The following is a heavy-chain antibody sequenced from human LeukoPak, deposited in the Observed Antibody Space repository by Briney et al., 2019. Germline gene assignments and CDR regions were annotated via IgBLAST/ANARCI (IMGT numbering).Heavy chain of an antibody. CDR2: ISSSSSYI. J-gene: IGHJ5*02. Sequence: PGGSLRLSCAASGFTFSSYSMNWVRQAPEKGLEWVSSISSSSSYIYYADSVKGRFTISRDNAKNSLYLQMNSLRAEDTAVYYCARAADYDILTGYLGRWYNWFDPWGQGTLVTVSS. D-gene: IGHD3-9*01. CDR3: ARAADYDILTGYLGRWYNWFDP. V-gene: IGHV3-21*01. CDR1: GFTFSSYS.